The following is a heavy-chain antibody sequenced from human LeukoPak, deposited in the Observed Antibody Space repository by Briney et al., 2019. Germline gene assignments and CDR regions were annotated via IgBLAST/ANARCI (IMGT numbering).Heavy chain of an antibody. D-gene: IGHD6-6*01. Sequence: GGSLRLSCAASGFTFSSDAMHWVRQAPGEGLEYGSAISSNGGSTYYANSVKGRFTISRDNSKNTLYFQLGSLRAEEMAVYYCAKGGYSSSSFYDYWGQGALVTVSS. CDR3: AKGGYSSSSFYDY. J-gene: IGHJ4*02. CDR2: ISSNGGST. V-gene: IGHV3-64*01. CDR1: GFTFSSDA.